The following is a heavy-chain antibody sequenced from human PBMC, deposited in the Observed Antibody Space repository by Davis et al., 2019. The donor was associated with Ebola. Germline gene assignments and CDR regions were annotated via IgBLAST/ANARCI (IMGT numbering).Heavy chain of an antibody. J-gene: IGHJ6*02. CDR3: ARDRGSGWYKGYYGMDV. D-gene: IGHD6-19*01. CDR1: GYTFTSYD. CDR2: MNPNSGNT. V-gene: IGHV1-8*01. Sequence: AASVKVSCNASGYTFTSYDINWVRQATRQGLEWMGWMNPNSGNTGYAQKFQGRVTMTRNTSISIAYMELSSLRSEDTAVYYCARDRGSGWYKGYYGMDVWGQGTTVTVSS.